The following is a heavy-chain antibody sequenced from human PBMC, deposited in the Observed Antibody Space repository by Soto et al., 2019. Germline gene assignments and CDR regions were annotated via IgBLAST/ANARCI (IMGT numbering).Heavy chain of an antibody. Sequence: QVQLVESGGGVVQPGRSLRLSCAASGFTFSSYAMHWVRQAPGKGLEWVAVISYDGSNKYYTDSVKGRFTISRDNSKNSVELQMNSLRAEDTAVYCRASVAVDMATSHVFGYWGQGALVTVSS. CDR2: ISYDGSNK. CDR1: GFTFSSYA. D-gene: IGHD5-12*01. CDR3: ASVAVDMATSHVFGY. V-gene: IGHV3-30-3*01. J-gene: IGHJ4*02.